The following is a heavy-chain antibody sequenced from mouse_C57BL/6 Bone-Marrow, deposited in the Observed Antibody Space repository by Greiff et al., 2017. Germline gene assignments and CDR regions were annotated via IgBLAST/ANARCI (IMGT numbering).Heavy chain of an antibody. D-gene: IGHD2-4*01. CDR2: IHPSDSDT. V-gene: IGHV1-74*01. Sequence: QVQLQQPGAELVKPGASVKVSCKASGYTFTSYWMHWVKQRPGQGLEWIGRIHPSDSDTNYNQKFKGKATLTVDKSSSTAYIQLSSLTSADSAVYYCAIKGGLRRPVAYWGQGTLVTVSA. CDR1: GYTFTSYW. CDR3: AIKGGLRRPVAY. J-gene: IGHJ3*01.